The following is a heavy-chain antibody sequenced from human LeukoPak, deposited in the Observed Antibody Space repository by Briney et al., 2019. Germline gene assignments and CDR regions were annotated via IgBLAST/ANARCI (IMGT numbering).Heavy chain of an antibody. D-gene: IGHD3-22*01. CDR1: GFTFSSYA. Sequence: GGSLRLSCAASGFTFSSYAMSWVRQAPGKGLEWVSAISGSGGSTYYADSVKGRFTISRDNSKNTLYLQMNSLRVEDTAVYYCAMQWLLLGAFDIWGQGTMVTVSS. CDR2: ISGSGGST. CDR3: AMQWLLLGAFDI. V-gene: IGHV3-23*01. J-gene: IGHJ3*02.